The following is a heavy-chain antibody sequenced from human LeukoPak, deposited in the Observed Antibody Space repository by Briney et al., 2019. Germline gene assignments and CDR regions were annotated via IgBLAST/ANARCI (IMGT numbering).Heavy chain of an antibody. D-gene: IGHD6-13*01. CDR2: INTNTGNP. J-gene: IGHJ4*02. Sequence: ASVKVSCKASGYTFTSYAMNWVRQAPGQGLEWMGWINTNTGNPTYAQGFTGRFVFSLDTSVSTAYLQISSLKAEDTAVYYCARDIGYSSSWYSGALYYFDYWGQGTLVTVSS. CDR1: GYTFTSYA. CDR3: ARDIGYSSSWYSGALYYFDY. V-gene: IGHV7-4-1*02.